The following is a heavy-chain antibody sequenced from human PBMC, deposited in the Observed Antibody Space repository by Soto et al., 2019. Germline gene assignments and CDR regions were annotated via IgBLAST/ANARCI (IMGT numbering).Heavy chain of an antibody. J-gene: IGHJ4*02. D-gene: IGHD2-21*02. V-gene: IGHV4-30-4*01. CDR3: AICGGNSVYFDY. Sequence: QVQLQESGPGLVKPSQTLSLTCTVSGGSISSGDYYWSWIRQPPGKGLEWIGYIYYTGSTYYNPSLKSRVTISVDTSKIQFSLKLSSVTAADTAVYYCAICGGNSVYFDYWGQGTLVTVSS. CDR1: GGSISSGDYY. CDR2: IYYTGST.